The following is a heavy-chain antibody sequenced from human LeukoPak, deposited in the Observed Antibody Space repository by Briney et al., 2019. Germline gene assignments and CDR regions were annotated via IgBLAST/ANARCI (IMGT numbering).Heavy chain of an antibody. CDR1: VYTFTSYD. V-gene: IGHV1-8*01. Sequence: ASVKVSCKSCVYTFTSYDLNWVLQAPGQGLEWVGWMNPNSGDTGYTQKVQGRVTFTRNTSTSTAYTELWSLRLEDTAVYYCARVSPTYFSYMFVCGKGTAVTVSS. J-gene: IGHJ6*03. CDR3: ARVSPTYFSYMFV. CDR2: MNPNSGDT.